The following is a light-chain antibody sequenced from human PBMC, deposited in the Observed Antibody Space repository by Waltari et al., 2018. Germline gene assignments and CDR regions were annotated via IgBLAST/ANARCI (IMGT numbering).Light chain of an antibody. J-gene: IGLJ3*02. CDR2: RSD. CDR3: AAWDDSHDGHWV. Sequence: QSVRTQPPSASGTPGQRVTISCSGSSSTIGDNVVTWDQQLPGKAPTHLIFRSDQRPTGGPAGSAGYKSGSVASQAISGLQSADEGDYCCAAWDDSHDGHWVLGGETRVTVL. CDR1: SSTIGDNV. V-gene: IGLV1-44*01.